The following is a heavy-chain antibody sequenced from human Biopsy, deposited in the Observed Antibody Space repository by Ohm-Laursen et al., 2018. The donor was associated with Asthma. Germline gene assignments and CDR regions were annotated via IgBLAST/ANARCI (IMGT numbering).Heavy chain of an antibody. CDR1: GFSFSNFG. V-gene: IGHV3-30*18. D-gene: IGHD3-3*01. Sequence: SLRLSCAASGFSFSNFGMHWVRQAPGKGLEWVAVVSYDGGVVHYADSMKGRFTISRDNAKSTLYLQMNRLRTDDTAVYYCAKRRGYSDLTDFDHWGQGTLVTVSS. J-gene: IGHJ4*02. CDR3: AKRRGYSDLTDFDH. CDR2: VSYDGGVV.